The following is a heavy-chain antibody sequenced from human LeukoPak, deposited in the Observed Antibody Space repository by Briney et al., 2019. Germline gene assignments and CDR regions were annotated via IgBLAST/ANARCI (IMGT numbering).Heavy chain of an antibody. CDR1: GGSFSGYY. CDR2: INHSGST. V-gene: IGHV4-34*01. D-gene: IGHD1-26*01. Sequence: SETLSLTCAVYGGSFSGYYWSWIRQPPGKGLEWIGEINHSGSTNYNPSLKSRVTISVDTSKNQFSLKLSSVTAADTAVYYCARSNGEWELDYWGQGTLVTVSS. CDR3: ARSNGEWELDY. J-gene: IGHJ4*02.